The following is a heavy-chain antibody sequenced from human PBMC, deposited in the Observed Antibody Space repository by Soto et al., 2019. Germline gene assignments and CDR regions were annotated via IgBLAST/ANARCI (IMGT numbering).Heavy chain of an antibody. J-gene: IGHJ4*02. CDR3: AIAGSGWYGDHCY. D-gene: IGHD6-19*01. CDR2: IIPIFGTA. V-gene: IGHV1-69*01. CDR1: GFTFSSYA. Sequence: VQLLESGGGLVQPGGSLRLSCAASGFTFSSYAMSWVRQAPGQGLEWMGGIIPIFGTANYAQKFQGRVTITADESTSTAYMELSSLRSEDTAVYYCAIAGSGWYGDHCYWGQGTLVTVSS.